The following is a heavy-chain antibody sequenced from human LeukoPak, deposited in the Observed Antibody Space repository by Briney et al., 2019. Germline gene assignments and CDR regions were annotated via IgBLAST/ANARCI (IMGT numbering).Heavy chain of an antibody. CDR3: AKEIRPTDY. CDR1: VFTLSNYS. CDR2: ISGTGGGT. V-gene: IGHV3-23*01. Sequence: GGCLRLSCAASVFTLSNYSMRWVRRALRKGREWVLGISGTGGGTYYADSVKGRFTISRDNSKNTRYLQMNSLRAEDTAVYYCAKEIRPTDYWGQGTQVTVSS. J-gene: IGHJ4*02. D-gene: IGHD4-17*01.